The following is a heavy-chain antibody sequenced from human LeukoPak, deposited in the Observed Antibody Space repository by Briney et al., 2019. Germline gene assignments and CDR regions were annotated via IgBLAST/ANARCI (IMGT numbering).Heavy chain of an antibody. CDR3: AGGYCSGGSCYGVLAYYFDY. CDR2: INHGGST. J-gene: IGHJ4*02. CDR1: GGSFNNYY. V-gene: IGHV4-34*01. Sequence: SETLSLTCAVYGGSFNNYYWSWIRQPPGKGLEWIGEINHGGSTNYNPSLKSRVTISVDASKNQFSLKLSSVTAADTAVYYCAGGYCSGGSCYGVLAYYFDYWGQGTLVTVSS. D-gene: IGHD2-15*01.